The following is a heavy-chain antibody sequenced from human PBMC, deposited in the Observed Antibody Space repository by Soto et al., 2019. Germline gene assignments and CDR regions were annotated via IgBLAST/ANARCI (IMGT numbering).Heavy chain of an antibody. CDR2: IYCDGSNR. V-gene: IGHV3-33*01. D-gene: IGHD2-8*01. CDR3: ARAFCTNGVCYYFFDY. CDR1: GFTFGTYA. Sequence: GGSLRLSCAASGFTFGTYAMHWVRQAPGKGLEWVAVIYCDGSNRYYGDSVKGRFTTSRDNSKSTLYLQTSSLGAEDTAVYHRARAFCTNGVCYYFFDYWGHGTLVTVSS. J-gene: IGHJ4*01.